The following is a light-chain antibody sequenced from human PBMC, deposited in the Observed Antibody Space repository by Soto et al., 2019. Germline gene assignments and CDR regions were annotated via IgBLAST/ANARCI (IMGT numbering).Light chain of an antibody. CDR2: GAS. V-gene: IGKV3-20*01. Sequence: EIVLTQSPGTLSLSPGERATLSCRASQSVSSSYLAWYQQKPGQAPRLLIYGASSRATGIPDRFSGSGSGTDFTLTISRLVPEDFAVYYCQQYGRTFGPGTKVDIK. J-gene: IGKJ3*01. CDR1: QSVSSSY. CDR3: QQYGRT.